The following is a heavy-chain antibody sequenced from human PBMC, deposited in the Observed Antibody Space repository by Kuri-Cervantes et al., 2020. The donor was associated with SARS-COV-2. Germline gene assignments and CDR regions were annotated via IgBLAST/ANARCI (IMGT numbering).Heavy chain of an antibody. J-gene: IGHJ6*02. CDR3: ASDRGSSGWSWVYYYYGMDV. D-gene: IGHD6-19*01. CDR1: CYTFTNYG. CDR2: SSAYNGNT. Sequence: ASVTVSCNASCYTFTNYGISWVGQAPGRGLEWMGWSSAYNGNTNYAQKLQGRVTMPTDTFTSTAYMEMRSLRSDDTAVYYCASDRGSSGWSWVYYYYGMDVWGQGTTVTVSS. V-gene: IGHV1-18*01.